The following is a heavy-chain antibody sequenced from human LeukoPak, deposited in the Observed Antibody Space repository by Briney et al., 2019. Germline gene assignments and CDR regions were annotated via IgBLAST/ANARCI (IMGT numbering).Heavy chain of an antibody. CDR1: GGSVSSGSYY. CDR3: ARDVGDY. Sequence: TSATLSLTCTVSGGSVSSGSYYWSWIRQPPGKGLEWIGYIYYSGSSNYNPSLKSRVTISVDTSKNQFSLKLSSVTAADTAVYYCARDVGDYWGQGTLVTISS. J-gene: IGHJ4*02. V-gene: IGHV4-61*01. CDR2: IYYSGSS.